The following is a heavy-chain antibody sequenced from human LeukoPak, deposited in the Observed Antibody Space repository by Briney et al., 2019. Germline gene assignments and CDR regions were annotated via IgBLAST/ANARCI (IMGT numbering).Heavy chain of an antibody. CDR1: GFTFSSYS. CDR3: ARDLGITPSPGAFDI. CDR2: ISSSSSYI. Sequence: TGGSLRLSCAASGFTFSSYSMNWVRQAPGKGLEWVSSISSSSSYIYYADSVKGRFTISRDNAKNSLYLQMNSLRAEDTAVHYCARDLGITPSPGAFDIWGQGTMVTVSS. J-gene: IGHJ3*02. D-gene: IGHD3-10*01. V-gene: IGHV3-21*01.